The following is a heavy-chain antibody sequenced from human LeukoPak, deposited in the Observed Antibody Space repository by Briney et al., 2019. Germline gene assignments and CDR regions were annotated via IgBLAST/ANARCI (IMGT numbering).Heavy chain of an antibody. J-gene: IGHJ3*02. D-gene: IGHD5-18*01. CDR3: ARDPGRGYSAAFDI. CDR2: IYTSGST. V-gene: IGHV4-4*07. Sequence: SETLSLTCTVSGGSISSYYWSWIRQPAGKGLGWIGRIYTSGSTNYNPSLKSRVTMSVDTSKNQFSLKLSSVTAADTAVYYCARDPGRGYSAAFDIWGQGTMVTVSS. CDR1: GGSISSYY.